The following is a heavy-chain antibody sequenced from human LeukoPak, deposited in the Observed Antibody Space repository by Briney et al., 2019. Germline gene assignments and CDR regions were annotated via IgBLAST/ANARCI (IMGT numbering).Heavy chain of an antibody. V-gene: IGHV3-21*01. CDR3: ARDPTSHGSGTSY. CDR1: GFTFSSYS. Sequence: GGSLRLSCAASGFTFSSYSMNWVRQAPGKGLEWVSSISSSSSYIYYADSVKGRFTISRDNAKNSLYLQMNSLRAEDTAVYYCARDPTSHGSGTSYRGQGTLVTVSS. D-gene: IGHD3-10*01. J-gene: IGHJ4*02. CDR2: ISSSSSYI.